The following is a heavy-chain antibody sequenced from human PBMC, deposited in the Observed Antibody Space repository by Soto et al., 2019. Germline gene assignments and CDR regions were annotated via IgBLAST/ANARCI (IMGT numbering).Heavy chain of an antibody. Sequence: SVKVSCKTSGFTFTDYGISWVRQAPGQGLEWMGRIIPILGIANYAQKFQGRVTITADKSTSTAYMELSSLRSEDTAVYYCARAPYYDFWSGYLFDYWGQGTLVTVSS. D-gene: IGHD3-3*01. CDR2: IIPILGIA. CDR1: GFTFTDYG. J-gene: IGHJ4*02. CDR3: ARAPYYDFWSGYLFDY. V-gene: IGHV1-69*04.